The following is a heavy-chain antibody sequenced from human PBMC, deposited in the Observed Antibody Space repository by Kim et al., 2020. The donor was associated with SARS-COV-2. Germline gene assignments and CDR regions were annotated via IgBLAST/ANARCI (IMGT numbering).Heavy chain of an antibody. Sequence: GGSLRLSCAASGFTVSSNYMSWVRQAPGKGLEWVSVIYSGGSTYYADSVKGRFTISRDNSKNTLYLQMNSLRAEDTAVYYCARVLGATTSQPSDYWGQGTLVTVSS. J-gene: IGHJ4*02. D-gene: IGHD1-26*01. CDR1: GFTVSSNY. V-gene: IGHV3-53*01. CDR2: IYSGGST. CDR3: ARVLGATTSQPSDY.